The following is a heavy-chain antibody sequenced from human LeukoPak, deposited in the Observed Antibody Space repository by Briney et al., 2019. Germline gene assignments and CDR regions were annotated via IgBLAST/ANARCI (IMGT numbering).Heavy chain of an antibody. CDR1: GDTFSTYA. D-gene: IGHD3-16*02. Sequence: ASVKVSCKASGDTFSTYAISWVRHAPGQGLEWMGGIIPIFGTANYAQKFQGRVTITADESTSTAYMELSSLRSEDTAVYYCARGKVNDYVWGSYRYDAFDIWGQATMVTVSS. J-gene: IGHJ3*02. V-gene: IGHV1-69*13. CDR2: IIPIFGTA. CDR3: ARGKVNDYVWGSYRYDAFDI.